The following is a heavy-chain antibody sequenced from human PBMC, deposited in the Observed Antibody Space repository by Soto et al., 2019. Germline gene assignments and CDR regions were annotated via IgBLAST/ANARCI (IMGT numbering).Heavy chain of an antibody. V-gene: IGHV3-64D*06. J-gene: IGHJ5*02. D-gene: IGHD2-15*01. CDR1: GFTFSSYA. CDR3: VKGVAANLNWFDP. Sequence: GGSLSLSCSASGFTFSSYAMHWVRQAPGKGLEYVSAISSNGGTTYYADSVKGRFTISRDNSKNTLYLQMSSLRAEDTAVYYCVKGVAANLNWFDPWGQGTLVTVSS. CDR2: ISSNGGTT.